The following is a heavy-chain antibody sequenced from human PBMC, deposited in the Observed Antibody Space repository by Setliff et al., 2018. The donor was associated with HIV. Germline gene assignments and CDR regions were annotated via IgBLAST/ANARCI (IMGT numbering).Heavy chain of an antibody. CDR3: ARDGDSSGWYGYYYMDV. D-gene: IGHD6-19*01. V-gene: IGHV1-69*06. Sequence: SVKVSCKASGGTFSTYAISWVRQAPGQGLEWMGRIIPIFGTANYAQKFQGRVTITADKSTSTAYMELSSLRSEDTAVYYCARDGDSSGWYGYYYMDVWGKGTTVTVSS. J-gene: IGHJ6*03. CDR1: GGTFSTYA. CDR2: IIPIFGTA.